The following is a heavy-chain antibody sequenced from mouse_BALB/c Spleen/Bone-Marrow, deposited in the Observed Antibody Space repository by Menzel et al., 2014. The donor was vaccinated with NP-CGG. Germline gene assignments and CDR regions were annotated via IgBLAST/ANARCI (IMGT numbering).Heavy chain of an antibody. CDR1: GSTFTDYY. D-gene: IGHD2-4*01. V-gene: IGHV7-3*02. J-gene: IGHJ2*01. CDR3: ARDRGLTYFDY. CDR2: IRNKANGYTT. Sequence: EVKLVESGGGLVQPGGSLRLSCATSGSTFTDYYMSWVRQPPGKALEWLGFIRNKANGYTTEYSASVKGRFTISRDNSQSILYLQMNTLRAEDSATCYCARDRGLTYFDYWGQGTTLTVSS.